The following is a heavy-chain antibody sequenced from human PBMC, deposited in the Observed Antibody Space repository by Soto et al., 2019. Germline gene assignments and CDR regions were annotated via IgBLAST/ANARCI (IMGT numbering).Heavy chain of an antibody. CDR1: GFTFSSYG. CDR2: ISYDGSNK. CDR3: AKDQRWLQLPWDY. J-gene: IGHJ4*02. D-gene: IGHD5-12*01. Sequence: GGSLRLSCAASGFTFSSYGMHWVRQAPGKGLEWVAVISYDGSNKYYADSVEGRFTISRDNSKNTLCLQMNSLRAEDTAVYYCAKDQRWLQLPWDYWGQGTLVTVSS. V-gene: IGHV3-30*18.